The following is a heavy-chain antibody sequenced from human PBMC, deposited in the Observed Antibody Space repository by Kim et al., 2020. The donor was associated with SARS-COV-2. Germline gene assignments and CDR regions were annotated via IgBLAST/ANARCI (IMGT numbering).Heavy chain of an antibody. J-gene: IGHJ4*02. CDR3: AKCSGGSCYSRLDS. D-gene: IGHD2-15*01. V-gene: IGHV3-23*05. Sequence: YAGSVRGRFTVSRDNSKNTLYLQMNSLRVEDTAVYHCAKCSGGSCYSRLDSWGQGALVTVSS.